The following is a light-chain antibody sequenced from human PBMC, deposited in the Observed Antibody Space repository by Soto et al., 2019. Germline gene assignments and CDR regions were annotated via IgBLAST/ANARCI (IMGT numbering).Light chain of an antibody. J-gene: IGLJ2*01. CDR2: GDS. CDR3: QTYDNSLGASKV. CDR1: SSNIGAGYD. Sequence: QSVLTQPPSVSGAPGQRVTISCSWSSSNIGAGYDVHWYQQVPGTAPKLLIYGDSNRPSGVPDRFSGSKSATSASLAITGLQADDEAVYYCQTYDNSLGASKVFGGGTKVTVL. V-gene: IGLV1-40*01.